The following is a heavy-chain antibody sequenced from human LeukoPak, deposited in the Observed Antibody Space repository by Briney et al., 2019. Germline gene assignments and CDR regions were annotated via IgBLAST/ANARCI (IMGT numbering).Heavy chain of an antibody. CDR3: ASSDSSGYGAFDI. D-gene: IGHD3-22*01. J-gene: IGHJ3*02. CDR2: IIPIFGTT. CDR1: GGTFSSYA. Sequence: SVKVSCKASGGTFSSYAISWVRQAPGQGLEWMGGIIPIFGTTNYAQKFQGRVTITADKSTSTAYMELRSLRPDDTAVYYCASSDSSGYGAFDIWGQGTMVTVSS. V-gene: IGHV1-69*06.